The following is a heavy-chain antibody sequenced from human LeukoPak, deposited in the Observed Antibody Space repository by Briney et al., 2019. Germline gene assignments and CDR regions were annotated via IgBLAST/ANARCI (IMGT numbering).Heavy chain of an antibody. CDR2: IYSGGKT. V-gene: IGHV3-53*01. CDR1: WFTVSSNF. Sequence: GGSLRLSCAASWFTVSSNFMSWVGQAPGKGLEWVSVIYSGGKTYYADSVKGRFTISRDNSKNTLYLQMNSLRAEDTAVYYCARGADRWNYFDYWGQGPLVTVSS. D-gene: IGHD4-23*01. CDR3: ARGADRWNYFDY. J-gene: IGHJ4*02.